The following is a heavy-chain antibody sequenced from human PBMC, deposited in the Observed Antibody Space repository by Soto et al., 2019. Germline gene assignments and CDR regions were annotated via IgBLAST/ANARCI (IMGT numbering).Heavy chain of an antibody. D-gene: IGHD2-15*01. CDR1: GFTFGNFW. CDR2: INSDGST. V-gene: IGHV3-74*01. Sequence: EVQLVESGGGLVQPGGSLRLSCAASGFTFGNFWMHWVRQAPGKGLVWVSRINSDGSTSYADSVKGRLTISRDNAKNTVYLQMNSLRAEDTAVYYCARGLYREYCHDSWGQGALVTVSS. CDR3: ARGLYREYCHDS. J-gene: IGHJ5*01.